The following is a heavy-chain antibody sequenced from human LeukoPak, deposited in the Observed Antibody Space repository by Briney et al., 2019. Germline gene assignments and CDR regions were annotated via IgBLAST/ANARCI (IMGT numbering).Heavy chain of an antibody. J-gene: IGHJ4*02. D-gene: IGHD5-12*01. CDR1: GGSITNYY. Sequence: PSETLSLTCPVSGGSITNYYWSWIRQPPGKGLEWIGYIYHSGSTNYNPSLKSRVTISVDTSQNQFYLKLSSVTAADTAVYYCARDGYSGSDALWGQGTLVTVSS. CDR3: ARDGYSGSDAL. CDR2: IYHSGST. V-gene: IGHV4-59*01.